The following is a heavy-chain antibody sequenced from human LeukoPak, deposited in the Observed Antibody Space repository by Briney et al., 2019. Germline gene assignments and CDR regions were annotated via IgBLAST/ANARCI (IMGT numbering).Heavy chain of an antibody. CDR3: ARATYYYDSSGPRYYFDY. Sequence: SETLSLTCAVYGGSFSGCYWSWIRQPPGKGLEWIGEINHSGSTNYNPSLKSRVTISVDTPKNQFSLKLSSVTAADTAVYYCARATYYYDSSGPRYYFDYWGQGTLVTVSS. CDR1: GGSFSGCY. CDR2: INHSGST. V-gene: IGHV4-34*01. J-gene: IGHJ4*02. D-gene: IGHD3-22*01.